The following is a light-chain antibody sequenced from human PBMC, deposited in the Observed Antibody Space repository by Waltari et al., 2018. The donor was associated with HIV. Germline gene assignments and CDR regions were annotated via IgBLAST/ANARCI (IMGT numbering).Light chain of an antibody. CDR2: WAS. V-gene: IGKV4-1*01. CDR3: QQYYSTPLT. Sequence: DIVMTQSPDSLTVSLGERATMNCKSSQSLLYSSNNKNYLAWYQQKPGQPPKLLIYWASTRESGVPDRFSGSWSGTDFTLTISSLQAEDVAVYYCQQYYSTPLTFGGGTKVEIK. J-gene: IGKJ4*01. CDR1: QSLLYSSNNKNY.